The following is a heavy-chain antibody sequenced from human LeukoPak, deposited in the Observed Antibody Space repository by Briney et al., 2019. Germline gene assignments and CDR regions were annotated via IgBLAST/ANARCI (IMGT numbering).Heavy chain of an antibody. D-gene: IGHD5-12*01. CDR3: ARCREDIVATALNWFDP. Sequence: SETLSLTCTVSGGSISSGDYYWSWIRQPPGKGLEWIGYIYYSGSTYYNPSLKSRVTISVDTSKNQFSLKLSSVTAADTAVYYCARCREDIVATALNWFDPWGQGTLVTVSS. CDR2: IYYSGST. CDR1: GGSISSGDYY. J-gene: IGHJ5*02. V-gene: IGHV4-30-4*01.